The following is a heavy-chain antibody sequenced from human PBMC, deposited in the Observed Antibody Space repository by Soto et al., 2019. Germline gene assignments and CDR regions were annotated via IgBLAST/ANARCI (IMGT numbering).Heavy chain of an antibody. Sequence: PGGSLRLSCAASGFTFSSYAMHWVRQAPGKGLEWVAVISYDGSNKYYADSVKGRFTISRDNSKNTLYLQMNSLRAEDTAVYYCARENACGGDCYYYGMDVWGQGTTVTVSS. CDR3: ARENACGGDCYYYGMDV. D-gene: IGHD2-21*01. V-gene: IGHV3-30-3*01. CDR1: GFTFSSYA. CDR2: ISYDGSNK. J-gene: IGHJ6*02.